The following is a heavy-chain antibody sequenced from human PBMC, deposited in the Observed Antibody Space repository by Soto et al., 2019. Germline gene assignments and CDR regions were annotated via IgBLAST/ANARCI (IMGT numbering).Heavy chain of an antibody. J-gene: IGHJ3*02. CDR2: ISGSGDST. CDR1: GFTFSSYA. D-gene: IGHD3-3*01. CDR3: AKTKISMWSGSSFDI. Sequence: EVQLLESGGGLVQPGGSLRLSCAASGFTFSSYAMTWVRQAPGKGLEWVSGISGSGDSTYYADSVKGRFTVSRDNSKNTMYLQMNSLRADDTAVYYCAKTKISMWSGSSFDIWGQGTILTVSS. V-gene: IGHV3-23*01.